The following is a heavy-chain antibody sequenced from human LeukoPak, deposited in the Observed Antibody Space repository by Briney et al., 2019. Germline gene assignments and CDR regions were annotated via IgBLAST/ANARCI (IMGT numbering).Heavy chain of an antibody. CDR1: GGSISSSNW. Sequence: TSGTLSLTCAVSGGSISSSNWWSWVRQPPGKGLEWIGEIYHSGSTNYNPSLKSRVTISVDKSKNQFSLRLSSVTAADTAVYYCARGEGYSSSWMTYNWFDPWGQGTLVTVSS. V-gene: IGHV4-4*02. J-gene: IGHJ5*02. D-gene: IGHD6-13*01. CDR2: IYHSGST. CDR3: ARGEGYSSSWMTYNWFDP.